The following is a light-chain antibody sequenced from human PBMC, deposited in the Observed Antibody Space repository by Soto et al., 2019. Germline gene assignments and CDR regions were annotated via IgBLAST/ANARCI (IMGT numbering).Light chain of an antibody. CDR1: SSDVGGYNY. V-gene: IGLV2-14*01. CDR2: DVN. CDR3: SSYSSSSTPCV. J-gene: IGLJ1*01. Sequence: QSALTQPASVSGSTGQSITISCTATSSDVGGYNYVSWYQQHPGKAPKLMIYDVNNRPSGVSNRFSGSKSGNTASLTISGLQAEDEADYYCSSYSSSSTPCVFGTGTKLTVL.